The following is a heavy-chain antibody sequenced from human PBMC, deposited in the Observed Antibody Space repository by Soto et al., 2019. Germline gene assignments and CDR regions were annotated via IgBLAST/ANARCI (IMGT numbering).Heavy chain of an antibody. J-gene: IGHJ6*02. D-gene: IGHD2-2*01. CDR2: ISGSGSST. V-gene: IGHV3-23*01. CDR1: GFTLSNYA. Sequence: GGSLRLSCAASGFTLSNYAISWVRQAPGKGLEWGSGISGSGSSTYYADSVKGRFTISRDNSKNTLYLQMNSLRAEDTAVYYCAKALPYCSTTSCYAIRYYFGMDVWGQGTTVTVS. CDR3: AKALPYCSTTSCYAIRYYFGMDV.